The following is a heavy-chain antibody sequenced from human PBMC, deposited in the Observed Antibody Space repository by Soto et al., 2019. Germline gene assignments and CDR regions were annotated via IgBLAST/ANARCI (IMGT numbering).Heavy chain of an antibody. CDR3: ARGQKDVVVVAAFLGYMDV. Sequence: GGSLRLSCAASGFTFSSYSMNWVRQAPGKGLEWVSYISSSSSTIYYADSVKGRFTISRDNAKNSLYLQMNSLRAEDTAVYYCARGQKDVVVVAAFLGYMDVWGKGTTVTVS. CDR2: ISSSSSTI. D-gene: IGHD2-15*01. J-gene: IGHJ6*03. CDR1: GFTFSSYS. V-gene: IGHV3-48*01.